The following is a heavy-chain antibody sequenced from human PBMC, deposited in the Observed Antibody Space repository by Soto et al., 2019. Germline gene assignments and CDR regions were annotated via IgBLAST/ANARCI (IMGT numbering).Heavy chain of an antibody. CDR1: GGSISSGGYY. Sequence: SETLSLTCTVSGGSISSGGYYWSWIRQHPGKGLEWIGYIYYSGSTYYNPSLKSRVTMSVDTSKNQFSLGLSSVTAADTAIYYCATRITVFGLLIPPFDPWGQGTQVTVSS. V-gene: IGHV4-31*03. J-gene: IGHJ5*02. CDR2: IYYSGST. D-gene: IGHD3-3*01. CDR3: ATRITVFGLLIPPFDP.